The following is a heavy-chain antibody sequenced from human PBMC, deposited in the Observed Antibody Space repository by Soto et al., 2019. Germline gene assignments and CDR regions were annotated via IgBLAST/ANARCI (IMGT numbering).Heavy chain of an antibody. CDR1: GFTFSSYG. J-gene: IGHJ2*01. Sequence: ESGGGVVQPGRSLRLSCAASGFTFSSYGMHWVRQAPGKGLEWVAVIWYDGSNKYYADSVKGRFTISRDNSKNTLYLQMNSLRAEDTAVYYCARDYEVAEWYCYLWGRGTLVTVSS. CDR3: ARDYEVAEWYCYL. D-gene: IGHD6-19*01. V-gene: IGHV3-33*01. CDR2: IWYDGSNK.